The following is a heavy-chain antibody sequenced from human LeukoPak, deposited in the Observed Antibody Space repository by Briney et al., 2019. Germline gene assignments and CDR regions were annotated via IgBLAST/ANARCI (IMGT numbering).Heavy chain of an antibody. CDR2: INHSGSA. Sequence: SETLSLTCAVYGGSFSGYYWSWIRQPPGKGLEWIGEINHSGSANYNPSLKSRVTISVDTSKNQFSLKLSSVTAADTAVYYCARDSNYGSGPARWRGLHAFDIWGQGTMVTVSS. CDR3: ARDSNYGSGPARWRGLHAFDI. D-gene: IGHD3-10*01. CDR1: GGSFSGYY. V-gene: IGHV4-34*01. J-gene: IGHJ3*02.